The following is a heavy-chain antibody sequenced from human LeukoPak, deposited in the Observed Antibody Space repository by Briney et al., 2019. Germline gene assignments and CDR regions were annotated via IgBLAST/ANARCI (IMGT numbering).Heavy chain of an antibody. CDR1: GFTFSSYW. CDR3: ARDGVAAGVYLDC. V-gene: IGHV3-7*01. J-gene: IGHJ4*02. CDR2: INQDGSEI. D-gene: IGHD6-13*01. Sequence: GGSLRLSCAASGFTFSSYWMHWVRRAPGKGLEWVANINQDGSEIYHLDSVKGRFTFSRDNAKNSLYLQMNNLRAEDTAVYYCARDGVAAGVYLDCWGQGTLVTVSS.